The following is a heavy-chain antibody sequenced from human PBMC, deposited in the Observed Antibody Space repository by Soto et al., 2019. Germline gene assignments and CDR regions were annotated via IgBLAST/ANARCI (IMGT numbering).Heavy chain of an antibody. CDR3: AASPGGSYYYGMDV. CDR2: IVVGSGNT. V-gene: IGHV1-58*01. Sequence: SVKVSCKASGFTFTSSAVQWVRQARGQRLEWIGWIVVGSGNTNYAQKFQERVTITRDMSTSTAYMELSSLRSEDTAVYYCAASPGGSYYYGMDVWGQGTTVTVSS. CDR1: GFTFTSSA. J-gene: IGHJ6*02. D-gene: IGHD3-16*01.